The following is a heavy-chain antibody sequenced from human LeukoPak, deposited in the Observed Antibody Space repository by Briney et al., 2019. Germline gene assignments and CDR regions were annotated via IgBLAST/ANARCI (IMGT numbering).Heavy chain of an antibody. CDR2: IYYSGST. CDR1: GGSISSGDYY. V-gene: IGHV4-30-4*01. D-gene: IGHD3-3*01. CDR3: ARDYLSGITIFGVVTHAFDI. J-gene: IGHJ3*02. Sequence: SETLSLTCTVSGGSISSGDYYWSWIRQPPGKGLEWIGYIYYSGSTYYNPSLKSRVTISVDTSKNQFSLKLSSVTAADTAVYYCARDYLSGITIFGVVTHAFDIWGQGTMVTVSS.